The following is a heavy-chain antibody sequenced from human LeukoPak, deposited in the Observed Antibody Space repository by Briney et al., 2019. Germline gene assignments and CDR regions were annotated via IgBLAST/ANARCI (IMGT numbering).Heavy chain of an antibody. Sequence: GGSLRLSCAASGFTFSSYAMSWVRQAPGKGPEWVSVITGGGDDTYYADSVKGRFTISRDNSKNTLYLQMKSLGVEDTAVYYCAKEGSSGWYDYYGLEVWGQGTTVTVSS. CDR3: AKEGSSGWYDYYGLEV. CDR1: GFTFSSYA. CDR2: ITGGGDDT. V-gene: IGHV3-23*01. D-gene: IGHD6-19*01. J-gene: IGHJ6*02.